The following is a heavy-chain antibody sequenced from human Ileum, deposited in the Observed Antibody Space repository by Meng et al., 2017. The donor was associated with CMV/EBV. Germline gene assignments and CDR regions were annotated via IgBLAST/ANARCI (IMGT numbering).Heavy chain of an antibody. Sequence: QVQLVESGGGVVAPGGSLRLSFVASGFTFSSNVLNWVRQAPGKGLEWVAYLHFDGHSKYYSDSVKGRFTVSRDNSKNTLYLQLSSLRVDDTAVYYCAKDGGYYNLDYWGQGTLVTVSS. CDR3: AKDGGYYNLDY. V-gene: IGHV3-30*02. CDR2: LHFDGHSK. D-gene: IGHD3-22*01. J-gene: IGHJ4*02. CDR1: GFTFSSNV.